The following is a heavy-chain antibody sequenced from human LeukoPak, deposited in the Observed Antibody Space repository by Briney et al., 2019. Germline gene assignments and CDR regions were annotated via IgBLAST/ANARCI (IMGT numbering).Heavy chain of an antibody. Sequence: SETLSLTCTVSGGSISSYYWTWIRQPPGKGLEGIGYIYSDGSTNYNPPLKSGVTISVDMSKNQFSVKLSSVTAADTAVYYCARGAYSGYDLDYWGQGTLVTVSS. D-gene: IGHD5-12*01. J-gene: IGHJ4*02. CDR2: IYSDGST. CDR3: ARGAYSGYDLDY. CDR1: GGSISSYY. V-gene: IGHV4-59*01.